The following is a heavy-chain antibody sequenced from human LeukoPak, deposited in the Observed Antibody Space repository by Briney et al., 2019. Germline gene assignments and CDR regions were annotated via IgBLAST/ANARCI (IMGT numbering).Heavy chain of an antibody. V-gene: IGHV5-51*01. D-gene: IGHD2-2*01. CDR2: IYPGDSDT. CDR3: ARRGGYCSSTSCYDAFDI. CDR1: GYSFTSYW. J-gene: IGHJ3*02. Sequence: GESLKISCKGSGYSFTSYWIGWVRQMPGKGLEWLGIIYPGDSDTRYSPSFQGQVTISADKSISTAYLQWSSLKASDTAMYYCARRGGYCSSTSCYDAFDIWGQGTMVTVSS.